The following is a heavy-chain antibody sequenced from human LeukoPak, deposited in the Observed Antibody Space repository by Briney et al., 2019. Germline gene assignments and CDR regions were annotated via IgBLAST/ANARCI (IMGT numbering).Heavy chain of an antibody. CDR2: ITHSGRT. CDR3: ARGPPIEPGTLTGYYYFDY. J-gene: IGHJ4*02. Sequence: PSETPSLTCAVYGGSFSGYYWTWIRQPPGKGLEWIGEITHSGRTNYKSSLKSRVTMSVDTSNNQFSLKLSSVTAADTAVYYCARGPPIEPGTLTGYYYFDYWGQGALVTVSS. D-gene: IGHD3-9*01. V-gene: IGHV4-34*01. CDR1: GGSFSGYY.